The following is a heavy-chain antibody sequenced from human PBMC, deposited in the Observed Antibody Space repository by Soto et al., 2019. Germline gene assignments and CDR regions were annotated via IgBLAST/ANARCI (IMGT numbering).Heavy chain of an antibody. CDR2: ISHDGSNK. Sequence: VQLVESGGGVVQPGRSLRLSCAASGFTFSSYGMHWVRQAPGKGLEWVAVISHDGSNKYYRDSVKGRFTISRDNSKNTLHLQMDSLRTEDTAVYYCARDDYGDFTFDDWCQGTLVTVSS. CDR1: GFTFSSYG. CDR3: ARDDYGDFTFDD. J-gene: IGHJ4*02. D-gene: IGHD4-17*01. V-gene: IGHV3-30*03.